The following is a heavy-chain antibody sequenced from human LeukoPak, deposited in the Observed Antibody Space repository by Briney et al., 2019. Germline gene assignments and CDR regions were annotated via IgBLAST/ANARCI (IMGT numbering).Heavy chain of an antibody. CDR2: INSDGSST. CDR3: ARWVRGDAFDI. CDR1: GFTFSSYW. D-gene: IGHD3-10*01. J-gene: IGHJ3*02. Sequence: PGGSLRLSCAASGFTFSSYWMHWVRQAPGKGLVWVSRINSDGSSTSYADSVKGRFTISRDNAKNTPYLQMNSLRAEDRAVYYCARWVRGDAFDIWGQGTMVTVSS. V-gene: IGHV3-74*01.